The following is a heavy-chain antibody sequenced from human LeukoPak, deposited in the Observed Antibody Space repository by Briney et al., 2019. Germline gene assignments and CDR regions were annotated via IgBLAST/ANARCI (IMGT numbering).Heavy chain of an antibody. D-gene: IGHD1-26*01. J-gene: IGHJ4*02. CDR3: ARGLGGSGSYFLTFDY. CDR1: GYTFTTYS. V-gene: IGHV1-18*01. CDR2: ISAYNGNT. Sequence: ASVTVSCKSSGYTFTTYSINWVRQAPGQGLEWMGWISAYNGNTKYAQKLQGRVTMTTDTSTSTAYMELRSLRSDDTAAYYCARGLGGSGSYFLTFDYWGQGTLVTVSS.